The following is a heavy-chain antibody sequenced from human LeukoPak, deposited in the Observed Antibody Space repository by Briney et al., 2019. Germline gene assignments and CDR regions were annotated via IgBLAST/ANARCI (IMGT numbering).Heavy chain of an antibody. V-gene: IGHV3-23*01. J-gene: IGHJ4*01. CDR1: GFTFSTYA. CDR2: ISGSDPGT. CDR3: VREGFYFFDF. Sequence: GGSLRLSCAASGFTFSTYAMSWIRQAPGQGLEWVSAISGSDPGTYHADSVKGRFTIFRDNAKDSVYLQMNSLRAEDSATYYCVREGFYFFDFWGQGTLVTVSS.